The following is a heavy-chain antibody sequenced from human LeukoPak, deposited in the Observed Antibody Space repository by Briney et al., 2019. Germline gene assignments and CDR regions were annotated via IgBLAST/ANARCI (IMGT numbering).Heavy chain of an antibody. V-gene: IGHV4-59*08. D-gene: IGHD6-19*01. Sequence: SETLSLTCTVSGGSISSYDWSWSRQPPGKGLEWIGYIYYSGSTNYNPSLKSRVTISVDTSKNQFSLKLSSVTAADTAVYYCARHCDSNCWYALSPWGQGTLVTVSS. CDR1: GGSISSYD. CDR3: ARHCDSNCWYALSP. J-gene: IGHJ5*02. CDR2: IYYSGST.